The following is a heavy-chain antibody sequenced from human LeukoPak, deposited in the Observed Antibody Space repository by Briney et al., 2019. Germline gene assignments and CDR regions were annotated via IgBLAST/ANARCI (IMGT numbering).Heavy chain of an antibody. CDR2: IYHSGST. CDR1: GGSISSSSYY. Sequence: SETLSLTCTVSGGSISSSSYYWGWIRQPPGKGLEWIGSIYHSGSTYYNPSLKSRVTISVDRSKNQFSLRLSSVTAADTAVYYCARGGELGYCSSTSCYKSRRPEYFQHWGQGTLVTVSS. CDR3: ARGGELGYCSSTSCYKSRRPEYFQH. V-gene: IGHV4-39*07. D-gene: IGHD2-2*02. J-gene: IGHJ1*01.